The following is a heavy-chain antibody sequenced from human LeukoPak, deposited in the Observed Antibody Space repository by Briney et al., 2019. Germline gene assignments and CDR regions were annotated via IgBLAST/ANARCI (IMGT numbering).Heavy chain of an antibody. Sequence: SETLSLTCTVSGGSISSYYWSWIRQPPGKGLEWIGYIYYSGSTNYNPSLKSRVTISVDTSKNQFSLKLSSATAADTAVYYCARGNYGGYWYFQHWGQGTLVTVSS. D-gene: IGHD4-17*01. V-gene: IGHV4-59*01. J-gene: IGHJ1*01. CDR2: IYYSGST. CDR3: ARGNYGGYWYFQH. CDR1: GGSISSYY.